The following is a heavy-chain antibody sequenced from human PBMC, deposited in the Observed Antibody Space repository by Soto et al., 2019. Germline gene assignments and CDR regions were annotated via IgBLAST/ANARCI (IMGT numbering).Heavy chain of an antibody. Sequence: GGSLRLSCAASGFTFNNYAMSWVRQAPGKGLEWVSAISGSGGNTYYADSVKGRFTISRDNSKNTLYLQMNSLRAEDTAVYYCAKSVYGSGTTVDYWGQGTLVTVSS. V-gene: IGHV3-23*01. CDR3: AKSVYGSGTTVDY. D-gene: IGHD3-10*01. J-gene: IGHJ4*02. CDR1: GFTFNNYA. CDR2: ISGSGGNT.